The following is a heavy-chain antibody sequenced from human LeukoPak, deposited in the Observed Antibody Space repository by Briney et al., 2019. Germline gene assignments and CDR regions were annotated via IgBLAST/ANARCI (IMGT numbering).Heavy chain of an antibody. J-gene: IGHJ4*02. CDR1: GFLFSAHD. Sequence: GGSLRLSCGASGFLFSAHDMHWVRQPPGKGLEWVAFIQNDGTYTYYADSVKGRFTISRDNSKNILFLQMSSLRREDSAVYYCAKPSGSGVDYWGQGIRVIVSS. CDR3: AKPSGSGVDY. V-gene: IGHV3-30*02. CDR2: IQNDGTYT. D-gene: IGHD1-26*01.